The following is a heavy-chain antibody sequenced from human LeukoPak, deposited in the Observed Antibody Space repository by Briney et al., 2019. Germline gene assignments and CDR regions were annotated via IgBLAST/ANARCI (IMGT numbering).Heavy chain of an antibody. CDR3: ARASSRYGSGLSYIDY. V-gene: IGHV1-18*01. Sequence: ASVKVSCKASGYIFANHGLTWVRQAPGQGLEWMGWINTDNGDTNYAQKVQDRVTLTTEASTKTAYMELRSLSSDDTAFYYCARASSRYGSGLSYIDYWGQGTLVTVSS. CDR2: INTDNGDT. D-gene: IGHD3-10*01. CDR1: GYIFANHG. J-gene: IGHJ4*02.